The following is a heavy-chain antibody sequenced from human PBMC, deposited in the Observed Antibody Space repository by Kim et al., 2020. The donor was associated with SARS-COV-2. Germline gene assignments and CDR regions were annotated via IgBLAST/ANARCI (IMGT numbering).Heavy chain of an antibody. CDR3: AKGGGSSSWRRYFDY. D-gene: IGHD6-13*01. J-gene: IGHJ4*02. Sequence: DSVKGRFTISRDNSKNTLYLQMNSLGAEDTAVYYGAKGGGSSSWRRYFDYWGQGTLVTVSS. V-gene: IGHV3-23*03.